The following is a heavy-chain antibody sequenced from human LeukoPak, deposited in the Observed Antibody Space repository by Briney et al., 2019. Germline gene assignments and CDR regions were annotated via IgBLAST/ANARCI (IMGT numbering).Heavy chain of an antibody. CDR1: GFTFSDYY. Sequence: GGSLRLSCAASGFTFSDYYMSWIRQAPGKGLEWVSYISSSGSTIYYADSVEGRFTISRDNAKNSLYLQMNSLRAEDTAVYYCARGVAGATTSSMVFDYWGQGTLVTVSS. J-gene: IGHJ4*02. CDR3: ARGVAGATTSSMVFDY. CDR2: ISSSGSTI. D-gene: IGHD1-26*01. V-gene: IGHV3-11*01.